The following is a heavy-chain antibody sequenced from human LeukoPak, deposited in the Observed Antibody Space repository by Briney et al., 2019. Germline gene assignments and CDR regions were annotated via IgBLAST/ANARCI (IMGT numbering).Heavy chain of an antibody. V-gene: IGHV3-23*01. CDR2: ISGSGGST. D-gene: IGHD6-13*01. CDR3: AKVSGYSSSWYDY. CDR1: GFTFSSYA. Sequence: GGSLRLSCAASGFTFSSYAMSWVRQAPGKGLEWVSAISGSGGSTYYADSVKGRFTISRGNSKNTLYLQMNSLRAEDTAVYYCAKVSGYSSSWYDYWGQGTLVTVSS. J-gene: IGHJ4*02.